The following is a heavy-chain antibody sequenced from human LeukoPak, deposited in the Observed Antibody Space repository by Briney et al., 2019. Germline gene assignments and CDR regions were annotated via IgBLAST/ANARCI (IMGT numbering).Heavy chain of an antibody. CDR2: VSGSGDNT. D-gene: IGHD3-10*01. Sequence: GGSLRLSCAASGFTFSSYAMSWVRQAPGKGLEWVSGVSGSGDNTYHADSVKGRLTISRDNSKNTLYLQMISLRAENTAIYYCAKSGGLSGSGRLGVDVWGQETTVTVSS. CDR3: AKSGGLSGSGRLGVDV. J-gene: IGHJ6*02. V-gene: IGHV3-23*01. CDR1: GFTFSSYA.